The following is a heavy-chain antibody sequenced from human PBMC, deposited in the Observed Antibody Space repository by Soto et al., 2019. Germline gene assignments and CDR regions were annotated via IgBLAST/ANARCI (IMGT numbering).Heavy chain of an antibody. CDR2: IYYSGST. J-gene: IGHJ3*02. V-gene: IGHV4-39*01. D-gene: IGHD2-15*01. CDR3: ARQIRGLIGYCSGGSPSAFDI. CDR1: GGSISSSSYY. Sequence: SETLSLTCTVSGGSISSSSYYWGWIRQPPGKGLEWIGSIYYSGSTYYNPSLKSRVTISVDTSKNQFSLKLCSVTAADTAVYYCARQIRGLIGYCSGGSPSAFDIWGQGTMVTVSS.